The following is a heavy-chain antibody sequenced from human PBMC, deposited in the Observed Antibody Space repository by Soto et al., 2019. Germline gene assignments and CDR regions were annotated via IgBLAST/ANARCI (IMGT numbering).Heavy chain of an antibody. D-gene: IGHD6-19*01. CDR3: ARVSGWYFLDY. CDR1: GYTFTSYT. Sequence: QVQLVQSGAEEKKPGASVKVSCKASGYTFTSYTMHWVRQAPGQRLEWMGWINAGNGNTKYSQKFQGRVTITRDTSASTVYMELSSLRSEDTAVYYCARVSGWYFLDYWGQGTLVTVSS. CDR2: INAGNGNT. V-gene: IGHV1-3*05. J-gene: IGHJ4*02.